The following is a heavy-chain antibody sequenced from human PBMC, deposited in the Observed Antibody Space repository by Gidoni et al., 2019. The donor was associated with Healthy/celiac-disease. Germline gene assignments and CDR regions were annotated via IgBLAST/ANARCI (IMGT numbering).Heavy chain of an antibody. J-gene: IGHJ4*02. V-gene: IGHV3-20*01. CDR3: ARVTVPRGWVGQDY. CDR1: GVTFNDYG. CDR2: INWNGGST. D-gene: IGHD4-17*01. Sequence: EVQLVESGGGVVRTGGYRRRSCAGSGVTFNDYGMSWVRQAPGKGLGWVSGINWNGGSTGYADSVKGRFTISRDNAKNSLYLQMNSLRAEDTALYHCARVTVPRGWVGQDYWGQGTLVTVSS.